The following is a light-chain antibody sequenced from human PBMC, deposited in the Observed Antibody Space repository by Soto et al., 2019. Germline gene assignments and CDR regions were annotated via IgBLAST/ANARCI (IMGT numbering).Light chain of an antibody. CDR2: KAS. CDR3: QQSYSTPPIT. V-gene: IGKV1-5*03. Sequence: DIQMTQSPSTLSGSVGDRVTITCRASQTISSWLAWYQQEPGKAPTLXXYKASTLKSGVPSRFSGSGSGTEFTLTISSLQPDDFATYYCQQSYSTPPITFGQGTRLEIK. CDR1: QTISSW. J-gene: IGKJ5*01.